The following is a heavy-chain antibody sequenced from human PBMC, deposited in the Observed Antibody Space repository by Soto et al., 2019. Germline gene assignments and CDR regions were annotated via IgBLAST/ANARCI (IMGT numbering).Heavy chain of an antibody. CDR2: IYYSGST. V-gene: IGHV4-31*03. D-gene: IGHD1-26*01. J-gene: IGHJ6*03. CDR3: ARDIGPGPGYYYYYMDV. Sequence: TSETLSLTCTVSGGSISSGGYYWSWIRQHPGKGLEWIGYIYYSGSTHYNPSLKSRVTISVDTSKNQFSLKLSSLTAADTAVYYCARDIGPGPGYYYYYMDVWGKGTTVTVSS. CDR1: GGSISSGGYY.